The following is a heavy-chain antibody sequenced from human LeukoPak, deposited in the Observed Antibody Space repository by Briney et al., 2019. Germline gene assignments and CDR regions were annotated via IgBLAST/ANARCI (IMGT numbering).Heavy chain of an antibody. Sequence: PSETLSLTCTVSGGSIGSYYWSWIRQPPGKGLEWIGYIYYSGSTNYNPSLKSRVTISVDTSKNQFSLKLSSVTAADTAAYYCARAEQWLPDYYFDYWGQGTLVTVSS. J-gene: IGHJ4*02. CDR3: ARAEQWLPDYYFDY. CDR2: IYYSGST. D-gene: IGHD6-19*01. CDR1: GGSIGSYY. V-gene: IGHV4-59*01.